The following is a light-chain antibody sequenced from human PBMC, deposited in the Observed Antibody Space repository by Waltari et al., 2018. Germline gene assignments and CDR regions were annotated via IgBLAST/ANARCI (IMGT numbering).Light chain of an antibody. CDR3: QQRSSWPYS. CDR1: QSVGRF. CDR2: DAS. V-gene: IGKV3-11*01. J-gene: IGKJ2*03. Sequence: EIVLTQSPATLSVSPGEGATLSCRASQSVGRFLAWYQQKPGQDPRILIYDASKRDTGIPARFSASVSGTDFTLTLSSLEPEDFAVYYCQQRSSWPYSFGQGTKLEIK.